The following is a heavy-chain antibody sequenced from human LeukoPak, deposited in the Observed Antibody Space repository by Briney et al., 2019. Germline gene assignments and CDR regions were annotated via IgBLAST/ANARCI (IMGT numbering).Heavy chain of an antibody. J-gene: IGHJ4*02. CDR3: AHIMVYDICLDCYLDY. CDR1: GFSLSTSGVG. D-gene: IGHD2-8*01. V-gene: IGHV2-5*01. Sequence: SAPTLLKPTQTLTLTCNFSGFSLSTSGVGVGWIRQPPGKALDWLALIYWNDDKGYSTSLKSRLTITKDTSKSQVVLTMTNMDPVDTATYYCAHIMVYDICLDCYLDYWGQGTLVTVSS. CDR2: IYWNDDK.